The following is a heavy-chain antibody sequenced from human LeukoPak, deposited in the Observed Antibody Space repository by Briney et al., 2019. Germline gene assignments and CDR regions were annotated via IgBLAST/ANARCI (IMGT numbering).Heavy chain of an antibody. D-gene: IGHD2-2*01. J-gene: IGHJ4*02. CDR1: GGSFSGYY. CDR3: ARASHSPGKSHYFDY. Sequence: SETLSLTCAVYGGSFSGYYWSWIRQPPGKGLEWIGEINHSGSTNYNPSLKSRVTISVDTSKNQFSLKLSSVTAADTAVYYCARASHSPGKSHYFDYWGQGTLVTVSS. CDR2: INHSGST. V-gene: IGHV4-34*01.